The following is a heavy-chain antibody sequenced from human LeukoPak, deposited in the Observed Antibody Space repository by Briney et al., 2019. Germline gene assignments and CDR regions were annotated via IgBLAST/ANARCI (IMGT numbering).Heavy chain of an antibody. CDR2: IKSKTDGGTT. CDR3: TTASSGWAFDY. Sequence: GGSLRLSCAASRFTFSNAWMSWVRQAPGKGLEWVGRIKSKTDGGTTDYAAPVKGRFTISRDDSKNTLYLQMNSLKTEDTAVYYCTTASSGWAFDYWGQGTLVTVSS. D-gene: IGHD6-19*01. V-gene: IGHV3-15*01. CDR1: RFTFSNAW. J-gene: IGHJ4*02.